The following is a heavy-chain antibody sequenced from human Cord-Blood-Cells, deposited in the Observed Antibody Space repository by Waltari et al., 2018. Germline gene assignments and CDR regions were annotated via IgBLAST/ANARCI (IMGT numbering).Heavy chain of an antibody. D-gene: IGHD1-26*01. Sequence: QLQLQESGPGLVKPSETLSPTCTVSGGSIRSSSYYWGWIRQPPGKGLEWIGSIYYSGSTYYNPSLKSRVTISVDTSKNQFSLKLSSVTAADTAVYYCARQYSGSSHDAFDIWGQGTMVTVSS. CDR3: ARQYSGSSHDAFDI. CDR2: IYYSGST. V-gene: IGHV4-39*01. J-gene: IGHJ3*02. CDR1: GGSIRSSSYY.